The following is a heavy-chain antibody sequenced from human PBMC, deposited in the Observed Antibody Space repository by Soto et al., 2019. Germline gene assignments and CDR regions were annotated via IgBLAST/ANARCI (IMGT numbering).Heavy chain of an antibody. CDR3: ARGKLTYYYGMDV. J-gene: IGHJ6*02. CDR2: IYYSGST. CDR1: GGSISSGGYY. V-gene: IGHV4-31*03. D-gene: IGHD1-7*01. Sequence: ASETLSLTCTVSGGSISSGGYYWSWIRQHPGKGLEWIGYIYYSGSTYYNPSLKSRVTISVDTSKNQFSLKLSSVTAADTAVYYCARGKLTYYYGMDVWGQGTTVTVSS.